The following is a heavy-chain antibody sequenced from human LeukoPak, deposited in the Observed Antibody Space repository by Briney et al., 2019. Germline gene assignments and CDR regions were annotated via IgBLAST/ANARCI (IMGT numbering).Heavy chain of an antibody. V-gene: IGHV1-2*02. Sequence: ASVKVSCKASGYTFTGYYMHWVRQAPGQGLEWMGWINPNSGGTNYAQKFQGRVTMTRDTSISTAYMGLSRLRSDDTAVYYCARVRWIAAAGTTPDYWGQGTLVTVSS. CDR1: GYTFTGYY. D-gene: IGHD6-13*01. CDR2: INPNSGGT. J-gene: IGHJ4*02. CDR3: ARVRWIAAAGTTPDY.